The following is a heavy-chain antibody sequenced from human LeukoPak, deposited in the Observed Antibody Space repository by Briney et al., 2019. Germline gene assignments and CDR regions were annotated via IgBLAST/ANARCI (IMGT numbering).Heavy chain of an antibody. D-gene: IGHD2-15*01. Sequence: GGSLRLSCAASGFTFSSYAMSWVRQAPGKGLEWVSAISGSGGSTCYADSVKGRFTISRDNSKNTLYLQMNSLRAEDTAVYYCAKGEVAATRGWFDPWGQGTLVTVSS. V-gene: IGHV3-23*01. CDR2: ISGSGGST. J-gene: IGHJ5*02. CDR3: AKGEVAATRGWFDP. CDR1: GFTFSSYA.